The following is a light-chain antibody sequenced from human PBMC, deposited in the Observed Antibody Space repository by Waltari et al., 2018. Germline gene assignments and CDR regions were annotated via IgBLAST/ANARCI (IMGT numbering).Light chain of an antibody. CDR1: QSISNY. CDR2: RAS. CDR3: QQSYTLPKT. J-gene: IGKJ1*01. Sequence: DIQMTQSPSSLSASVGDRITLTCRASQSISNYLNWFQQEPGKAPRLLIYRASSLQSGVPSRFSGSGSGTDFTLTINSLQPEDFGTYYCQQSYTLPKTFGQGTRVEIK. V-gene: IGKV1-39*01.